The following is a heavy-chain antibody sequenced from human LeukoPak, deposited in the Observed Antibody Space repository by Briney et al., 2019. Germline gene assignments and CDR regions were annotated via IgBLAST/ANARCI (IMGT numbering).Heavy chain of an antibody. D-gene: IGHD5-12*01. CDR3: ARRYSGYDYDY. CDR2: INHSGST. J-gene: IGHJ4*02. V-gene: IGHV4-34*01. Sequence: SETLSLTCAVYGGSFSGYNWSWIRQPPGKGLEWIGEINHSGSTNYNPSLKSRVTISVDTSKNQFSLKLSSVTAADTAVYYCARRYSGYDYDYWGQGTLVTVSS. CDR1: GGSFSGYN.